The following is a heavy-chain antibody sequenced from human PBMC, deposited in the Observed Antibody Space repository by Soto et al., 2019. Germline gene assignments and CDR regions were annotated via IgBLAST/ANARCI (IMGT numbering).Heavy chain of an antibody. CDR2: IYHSGST. D-gene: IGHD3-16*01. J-gene: IGHJ6*02. CDR1: GGSISSGGYS. CDR3: ARVLRGGGYGMDV. Sequence: PSETLSLTCAVSGGSISSGGYSWSWIRQPPGKGLEWIGYIYHSGSTYYNPSLKSRVTISVDRSKNQFSLKLSSVTAADTAVYYCARVLRGGGYGMDVWGQGTTVTVSS. V-gene: IGHV4-30-2*01.